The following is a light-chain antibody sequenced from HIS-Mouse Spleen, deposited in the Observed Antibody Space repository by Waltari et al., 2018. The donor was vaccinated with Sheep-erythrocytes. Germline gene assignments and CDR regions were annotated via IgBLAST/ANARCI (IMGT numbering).Light chain of an antibody. CDR3: QQYNNWPPPYT. V-gene: IGKV3-15*01. CDR1: QSVSSN. CDR2: GAS. J-gene: IGKJ2*01. Sequence: EIVMTQSPATLSVFPGARATLSCRASQSVSSNLAWYQQKPGQAPRLLIYGASTRATGIPARFSGSGSGTEFTLTISSMQSEDFAVYYCQQYNNWPPPYTFGQGTKLEIK.